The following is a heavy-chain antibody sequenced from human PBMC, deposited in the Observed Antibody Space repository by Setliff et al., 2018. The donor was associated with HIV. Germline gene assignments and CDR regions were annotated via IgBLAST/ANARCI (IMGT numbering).Heavy chain of an antibody. V-gene: IGHV4-39*01. CDR1: GDSITTTNYY. Sequence: PSETLSLTCNVSGDSITTTNYYWGWIRQPPGKGLEWTWSISYNANTYYNPSLKSRVTRAVETSKNNFSLRLTAVTAANTAVYYCARRGLPLHRAFDYWGQGTLVTVSS. J-gene: IGHJ4*01. CDR2: ISYNANT. D-gene: IGHD2-15*01. CDR3: ARRGLPLHRAFDY.